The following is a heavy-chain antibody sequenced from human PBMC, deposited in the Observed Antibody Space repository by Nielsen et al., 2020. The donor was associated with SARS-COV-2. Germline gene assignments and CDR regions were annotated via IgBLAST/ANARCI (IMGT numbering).Heavy chain of an antibody. J-gene: IGHJ4*02. CDR1: GFTFSSYG. V-gene: IGHV3-30*19. CDR3: ARVPGRDGYNFDY. Sequence: GESLKISCAASGFTFSSYGMHWVRQAPGKGLEWVAVIWYDGSNKYYADSVKGRFTISRDNSKNTLYLQMNSLRAEDTAVYYCARVPGRDGYNFDYWGQGTLVTVSS. D-gene: IGHD5-24*01. CDR2: IWYDGSNK.